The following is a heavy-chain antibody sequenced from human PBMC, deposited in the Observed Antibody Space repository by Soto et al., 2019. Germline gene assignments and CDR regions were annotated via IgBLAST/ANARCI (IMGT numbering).Heavy chain of an antibody. V-gene: IGHV4-39*01. CDR3: ARQRRAAAGTNWFDP. J-gene: IGHJ5*02. Sequence: SETLSLTCTVSGCSISSSSYYWGWIRQPPGKGLEWIGSIYYSGSTYYNPSLKSRVTISVDTSKNQFSLKLSSVTAADTAVYYCARQRRAAAGTNWFDPWGQGTLVTVSS. CDR1: GCSISSSSYY. CDR2: IYYSGST. D-gene: IGHD6-13*01.